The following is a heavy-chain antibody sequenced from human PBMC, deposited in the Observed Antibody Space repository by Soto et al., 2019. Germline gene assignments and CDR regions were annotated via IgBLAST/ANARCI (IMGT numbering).Heavy chain of an antibody. CDR3: ARDGHYDSSCYYLLGPYDY. CDR2: IIPIFGTA. D-gene: IGHD3-22*01. CDR1: GGTFSSYA. Sequence: QVQLVQSGAEVKKPGSSVKVSCKASGGTFSSYAISWVRQAPGQGLEWMGGIIPIFGTANYAQKFQGRVTITADESTCTAYMELSSLRSEDTAVYYCARDGHYDSSCYYLLGPYDYWGQGTLVTVSS. J-gene: IGHJ4*02. V-gene: IGHV1-69*01.